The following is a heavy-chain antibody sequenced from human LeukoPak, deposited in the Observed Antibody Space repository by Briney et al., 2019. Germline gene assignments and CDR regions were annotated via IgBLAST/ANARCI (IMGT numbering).Heavy chain of an antibody. Sequence: PGGSLRLSCAASGFTFSNAWMSWVRQAPGKGLEWVGHIYYSGSTSFNPSPKSRGSMSVDTSKIQFSLKLTSVTAADTAVYYCATPYCVTISCLDVFDVWGQGTVVTVSS. J-gene: IGHJ3*01. V-gene: IGHV4-28*01. D-gene: IGHD2-2*01. CDR1: GFTFSNAW. CDR3: ATPYCVTISCLDVFDV. CDR2: IYYSGST.